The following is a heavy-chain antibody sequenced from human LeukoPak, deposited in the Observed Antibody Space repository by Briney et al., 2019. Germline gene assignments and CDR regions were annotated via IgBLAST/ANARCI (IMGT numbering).Heavy chain of an antibody. CDR3: AKTYNSDFDS. D-gene: IGHD6-25*01. Sequence: ASVKVSCKASGYTFIDYDINWVRQTTGQGLEWMGRMNPKSGHTGYAQKFQGRVTMTRNTSITTAYMQLNDLKPGDTAIYFCAKTYNSDFDSWGQGTQVSVST. V-gene: IGHV1-8*02. CDR1: GYTFIDYD. CDR2: MNPKSGHT. J-gene: IGHJ4*02.